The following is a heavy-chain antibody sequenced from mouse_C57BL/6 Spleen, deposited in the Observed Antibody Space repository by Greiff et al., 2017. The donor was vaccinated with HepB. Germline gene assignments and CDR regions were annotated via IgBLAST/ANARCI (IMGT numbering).Heavy chain of an antibody. V-gene: IGHV1-18*01. CDR1: GYTFTDYN. CDR3: AREDYGSISQAWFAY. Sequence: EVQLQQSGPQLVKPGASVKIPCKASGYTFTDYNMDWVKQSHGKSLEWIGDINPNNGGTIYNQKFKGKATLTVDKSSSTAYMELRSLTSEDTAVYYCAREDYGSISQAWFAYWGQGTLVTVSA. D-gene: IGHD1-1*01. J-gene: IGHJ3*01. CDR2: INPNNGGT.